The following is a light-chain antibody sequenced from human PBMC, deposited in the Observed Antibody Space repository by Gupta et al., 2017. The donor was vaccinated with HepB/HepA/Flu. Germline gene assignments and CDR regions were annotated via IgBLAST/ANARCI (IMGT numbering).Light chain of an antibody. CDR3: QKYNSAPLT. Sequence: DIQMTQSPSSLSASVGDRVTITCRASQGISNYLAWYQQKPGKVPKLLIYASSTLQSGVPSRFSGSGSGTXFTLTIXSLKPEDVATYYCQKYNSAPLTFGXGTNVEIK. CDR1: QGISNY. CDR2: ASS. J-gene: IGKJ4*01. V-gene: IGKV1-27*01.